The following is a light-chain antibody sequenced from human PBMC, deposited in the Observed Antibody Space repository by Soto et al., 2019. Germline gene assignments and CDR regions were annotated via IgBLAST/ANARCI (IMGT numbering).Light chain of an antibody. V-gene: IGLV2-14*01. CDR1: SSDVGGYNF. CDR2: EVS. CDR3: SSSTLGNTLVL. J-gene: IGLJ3*02. Sequence: QSALTQPASVSGSPGQSITISCTGTSSDVGGYNFVSWYQQHPGKAPKLIIYEVSSRPSGVSYRFSGSKSGNTASLTISGVQADDEADYYCSSSTLGNTLVLFGGGTKVTVL.